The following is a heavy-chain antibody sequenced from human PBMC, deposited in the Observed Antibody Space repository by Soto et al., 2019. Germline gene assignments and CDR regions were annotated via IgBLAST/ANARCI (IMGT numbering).Heavy chain of an antibody. CDR2: IYYSGST. Sequence: SETLSLTCTVSGGSISSSSYYWGWIRQPPGKGLEWIGSIYYSGSTYYNPSLKSRVTISVDTSKNQFSLKLSSVTAADTAVYYCARVGDGDYSHYAFDYWGQGTLVTVSS. CDR1: GGSISSSSYY. D-gene: IGHD4-17*01. CDR3: ARVGDGDYSHYAFDY. V-gene: IGHV4-39*01. J-gene: IGHJ4*02.